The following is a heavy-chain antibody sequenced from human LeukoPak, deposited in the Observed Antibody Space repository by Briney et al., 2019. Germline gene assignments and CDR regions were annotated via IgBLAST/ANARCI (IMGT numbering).Heavy chain of an antibody. J-gene: IGHJ4*02. Sequence: PSETLSLTCTVSGGSISSGSYYWSWIRQPAGKGLEWIGRIYTSGSTNYNPSLKSRVTISVDTSKNQFSLKLSSVTAADTAVYYCARHSYCGGDCYAAREDYWGQGTLVTVSS. D-gene: IGHD2-21*02. CDR1: GGSISSGSYY. CDR2: IYTSGST. V-gene: IGHV4-61*02. CDR3: ARHSYCGGDCYAAREDY.